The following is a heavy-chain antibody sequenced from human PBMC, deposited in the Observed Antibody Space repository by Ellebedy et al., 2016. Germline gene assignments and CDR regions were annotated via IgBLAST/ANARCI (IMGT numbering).Heavy chain of an antibody. J-gene: IGHJ4*02. CDR3: ARDGYSSGWSKNDY. CDR1: GGSISSSNW. CDR2: IYHSGST. V-gene: IGHV4-4*02. D-gene: IGHD6-19*01. Sequence: SETLSLXXAVSGGSISSSNWWRWVRQPPGKGLEWIGEIYHSGSTNYNPSLKSRVTISVDKSKNQFSLKLSSVTAADTAVYYCARDGYSSGWSKNDYWGQGTLVTVSS.